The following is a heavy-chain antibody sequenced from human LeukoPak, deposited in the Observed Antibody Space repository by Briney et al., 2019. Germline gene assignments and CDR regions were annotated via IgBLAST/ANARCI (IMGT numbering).Heavy chain of an antibody. CDR2: FDPEDGET. CDR1: GYTLTELS. D-gene: IGHD1-26*01. Sequence: ASVKVSCKVSGYTLTELSMHWVRQAPGKGLERMGGFDPEDGETIYAQKFQGRVTMTEDTSTDTAYMELSSLRSEDTAVYYCATHSGSYSGDYFDYWGQGTLVTVSS. CDR3: ATHSGSYSGDYFDY. V-gene: IGHV1-24*01. J-gene: IGHJ4*02.